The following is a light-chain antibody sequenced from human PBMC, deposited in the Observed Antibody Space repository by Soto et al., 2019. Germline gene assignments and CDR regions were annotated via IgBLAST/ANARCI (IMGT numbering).Light chain of an antibody. CDR2: ASS. CDR3: QQINSYPLT. J-gene: IGKJ5*01. Sequence: DIQLTQFPSFLSASVGDRVTITCRASQDISSYLAWYQQKPGKAPNLLIYASSTLEGGVPSRFIGSGSGTEFPLTISSLQPEDFATYYCQQINSYPLTFGQGTRLDIK. V-gene: IGKV1-9*01. CDR1: QDISSY.